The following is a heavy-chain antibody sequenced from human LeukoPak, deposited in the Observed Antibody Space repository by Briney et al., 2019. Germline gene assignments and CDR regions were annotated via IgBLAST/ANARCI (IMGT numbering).Heavy chain of an antibody. J-gene: IGHJ4*02. D-gene: IGHD5-18*01. CDR3: ARGGIHLDY. CDR1: GLSFSSYV. CDR2: INGGGDGT. Sequence: GGSLRLSCVASGLSFSSYVMNWVRQAPGKGLEWVSTINGGGDGTYYADSVKGRITVSRDNSRNTLYLQMNSLRAEDTAVYYCARGGIHLDYWGQGTLVTVSS. V-gene: IGHV3-23*01.